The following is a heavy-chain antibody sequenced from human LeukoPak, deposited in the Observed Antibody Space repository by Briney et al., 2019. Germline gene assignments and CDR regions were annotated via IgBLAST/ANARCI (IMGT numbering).Heavy chain of an antibody. CDR1: GFTFSRYA. CDR3: AKSRSITMLQKTLDR. D-gene: IGHD3-10*01. V-gene: IGHV3-30-3*01. CDR2: ISCDGSNK. Sequence: GGSLRLSCAASGFTFSRYAMHWVRQAPGKGLEWVAVISCDGSNKYYADSVKGRFTISRDNSKNTLYLQMNSLRAEDTAVYYCAKSRSITMLQKTLDRWGQGTLVTVSS. J-gene: IGHJ5*02.